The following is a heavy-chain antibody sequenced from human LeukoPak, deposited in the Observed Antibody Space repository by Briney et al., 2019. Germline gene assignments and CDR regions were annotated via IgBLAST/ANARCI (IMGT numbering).Heavy chain of an antibody. Sequence: HPGGSLRLSCTDSGFTFGDYGMSWVRQAPGKGLEWVGLIRSKTYGGTTEHAASVKGRFTMPRDDSKSIAYLQMNSLKTEDTAVYYCTRVRGVIVEGFDYWGQGTLVTVSS. CDR3: TRVRGVIVEGFDY. D-gene: IGHD3-10*01. V-gene: IGHV3-49*04. CDR2: IRSKTYGGTT. CDR1: GFTFGDYG. J-gene: IGHJ4*02.